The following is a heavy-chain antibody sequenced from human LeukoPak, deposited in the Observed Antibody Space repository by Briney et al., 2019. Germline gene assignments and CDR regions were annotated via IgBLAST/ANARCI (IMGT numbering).Heavy chain of an antibody. CDR3: ARAYYDILTGYSPFDY. CDR1: GYTFTSYG. V-gene: IGHV1-18*04. Sequence: ASVTVSCKASGYTFTSYGISWVRQAPGQGLEWMGWISAYNGNTNYAQKLQGRVTMTTDTSTSTAYMELRSLRSDDTAVYYCARAYYDILTGYSPFDYWGQGTLVTVSS. CDR2: ISAYNGNT. J-gene: IGHJ4*02. D-gene: IGHD3-9*01.